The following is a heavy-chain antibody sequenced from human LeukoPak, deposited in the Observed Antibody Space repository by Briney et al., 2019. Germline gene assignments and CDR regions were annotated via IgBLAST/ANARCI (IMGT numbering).Heavy chain of an antibody. D-gene: IGHD5-24*01. J-gene: IGHJ4*02. V-gene: IGHV3-74*03. Sequence: QPGGSLRLSCAASGFTFSSYWMHWVRQAPGKGLVWVSHINGDGGTTTYADSVKGRLTISRDNAKNTLYLQMNSLRAEDTAVFYCARSNNYGFDYWGQGTLVTVSS. CDR2: INGDGGTT. CDR3: ARSNNYGFDY. CDR1: GFTFSSYW.